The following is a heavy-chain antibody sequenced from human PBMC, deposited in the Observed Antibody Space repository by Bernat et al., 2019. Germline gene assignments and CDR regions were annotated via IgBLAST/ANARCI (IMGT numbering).Heavy chain of an antibody. V-gene: IGHV4-39*02. CDR1: GGSISSSAYY. J-gene: IGHJ3*02. Sequence: QLQLQESGPGLVNPSETLSLTCTASGGSISSSAYYWGWIRQPPGKGLEWIGNIFYSGTVYYNPSLSGRVTISIDTAMNHFSLCLSSVTAVDTAVYYCARRGYCNGGSCPSGGFDIWGQGTMVTVSS. CDR3: ARRGYCNGGSCPSGGFDI. CDR2: IFYSGTV. D-gene: IGHD2-15*01.